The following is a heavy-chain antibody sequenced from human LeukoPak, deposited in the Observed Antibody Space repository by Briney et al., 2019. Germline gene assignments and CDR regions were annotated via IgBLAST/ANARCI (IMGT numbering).Heavy chain of an antibody. CDR2: ISGSDGST. J-gene: IGHJ5*02. Sequence: GGSLRLSCAASGFTFSGYSMSWVRQTPGKGLDWVSAISGSDGSTYYANSVKGRFHISRDDSKNTVHLQMNSLRAEDTAVYYCAKVGSTITTVNWFDPWGQGTLVTVSS. D-gene: IGHD4-11*01. CDR3: AKVGSTITTVNWFDP. CDR1: GFTFSGYS. V-gene: IGHV3-23*01.